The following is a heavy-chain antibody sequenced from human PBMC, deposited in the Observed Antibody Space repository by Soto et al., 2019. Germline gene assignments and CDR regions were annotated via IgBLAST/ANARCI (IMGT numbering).Heavy chain of an antibody. V-gene: IGHV3-23*01. Sequence: LRLSCAASGFAFSNYAMSWVRQSPGKGLEWISSLTGGGDNPHYAESVKGRFTISRDNSKSTLFLQINSLSDGDTAVYYCARGGSGWYPFDYWGQGTLVTVSS. J-gene: IGHJ4*02. CDR3: ARGGSGWYPFDY. CDR2: LTGGGDNP. D-gene: IGHD6-19*01. CDR1: GFAFSNYA.